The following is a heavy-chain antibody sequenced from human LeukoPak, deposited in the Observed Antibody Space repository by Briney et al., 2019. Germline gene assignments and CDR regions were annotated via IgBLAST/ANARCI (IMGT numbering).Heavy chain of an antibody. V-gene: IGHV4-39*07. D-gene: IGHD6-19*01. CDR3: ARDGGGWYGDY. CDR2: IYYSGST. CDR1: GGSISSSSYY. J-gene: IGHJ4*02. Sequence: SETLSLTCTVSGGSISSSSYYWGWIRQPPGKGLEWIGSIYYSGSTYCNPSLKSRVTISVDTSKNQFSLKLSSVTAADTAVYYCARDGGGWYGDYWGQGTLVTVSS.